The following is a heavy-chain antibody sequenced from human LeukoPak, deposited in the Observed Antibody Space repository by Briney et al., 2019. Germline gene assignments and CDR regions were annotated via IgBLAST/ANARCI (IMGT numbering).Heavy chain of an antibody. CDR3: ARAQSSTPLYYYYYMDV. V-gene: IGHV1-18*01. Sequence: GASVKVSCKASGYTFTNYGISWVRQAPGQGLEWMGWISAYNGNTNYAQKLQGRVTMTTDTSTSTAYMELRSLRSDDTAVYYCARAQSSTPLYYYYYMDVWGKGTTVTVSS. CDR2: ISAYNGNT. J-gene: IGHJ6*03. CDR1: GYTFTNYG. D-gene: IGHD2-2*01.